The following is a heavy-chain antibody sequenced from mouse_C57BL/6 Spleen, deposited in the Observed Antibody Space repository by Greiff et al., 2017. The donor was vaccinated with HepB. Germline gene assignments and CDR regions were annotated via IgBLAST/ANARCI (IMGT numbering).Heavy chain of an antibody. V-gene: IGHV1-55*01. D-gene: IGHD2-5*01. CDR2: IYPGSGST. CDR1: GYTFTSYW. CDR3: ARRLYYSNYGGYFDV. J-gene: IGHJ1*03. Sequence: QVHVKQPGAELVKPGASVKMSCKASGYTFTSYWITWVKQRPGQGLEWIGDIYPGSGSTNYNEKFKSKATLTVDTSSSTAYMQLSSLTSEDSAVYYCARRLYYSNYGGYFDVWGTGTTVTVSS.